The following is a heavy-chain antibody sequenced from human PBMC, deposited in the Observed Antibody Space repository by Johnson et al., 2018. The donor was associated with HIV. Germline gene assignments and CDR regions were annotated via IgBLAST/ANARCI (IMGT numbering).Heavy chain of an antibody. CDR1: VFPVSRKY. J-gene: IGHJ3*02. V-gene: IGHV3-66*01. CDR2: IYSGGRT. D-gene: IGHD3-22*01. CDR3: ARDIRESFGSYDSSGSGLGAFDI. Sequence: VQLVESGGVFVLPGASQRLHCAASVFPVSRKYMMCVPQAPEKGLEWVTVIYSGGRTHYAHSGKGRFTIPRHISKNTLYLQMNSLRAEDTAVYYCARDIRESFGSYDSSGSGLGAFDIWGQGTMVTVSS.